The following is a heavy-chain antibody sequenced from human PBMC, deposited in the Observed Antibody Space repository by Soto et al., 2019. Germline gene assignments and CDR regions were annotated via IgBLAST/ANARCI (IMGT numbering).Heavy chain of an antibody. D-gene: IGHD3-22*01. J-gene: IGHJ4*02. Sequence: GGSLRLSCAASGFTFTNAWMTWVRQAPGKGLEWVGRVKSKTDGGTTDYAAPVKGRFSISRDDSKNTLYLQMNSLESEDTAVYYCATDAYYDTSGYWFWGQGTLVTVSS. CDR2: VKSKTDGGTT. V-gene: IGHV3-15*01. CDR1: GFTFTNAW. CDR3: ATDAYYDTSGYWF.